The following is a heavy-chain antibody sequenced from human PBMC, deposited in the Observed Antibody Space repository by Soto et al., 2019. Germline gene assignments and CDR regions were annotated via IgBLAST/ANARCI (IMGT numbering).Heavy chain of an antibody. Sequence: SETLSLTCTVSGDSISSYYWSWIRQPAGKGLEWIGRIYPSGTTNYNPSLKSRLTMSRDTSKNHFSLSLRSVTAADTAVYFCARDDYGSAGMDVWGQRTTVTVSS. V-gene: IGHV4-4*07. D-gene: IGHD3-10*01. CDR3: ARDDYGSAGMDV. CDR2: IYPSGTT. CDR1: GDSISSYY. J-gene: IGHJ6*02.